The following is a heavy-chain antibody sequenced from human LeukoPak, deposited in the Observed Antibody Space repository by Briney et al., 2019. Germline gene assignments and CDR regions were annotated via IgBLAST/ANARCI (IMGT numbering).Heavy chain of an antibody. Sequence: SETLSLTCTVSGDSITSSYWSWIRLSPGKGLEWIGYIYYTGDINSNPSLKSRGTISLDTSKNQFSPRLNSVTAADTAVYYCVKGSGRDGYTTETRGQGTLVTVSS. D-gene: IGHD5-24*01. CDR2: IYYTGDI. J-gene: IGHJ4*02. V-gene: IGHV4-59*08. CDR3: VKGSGRDGYTTET. CDR1: GDSITSSY.